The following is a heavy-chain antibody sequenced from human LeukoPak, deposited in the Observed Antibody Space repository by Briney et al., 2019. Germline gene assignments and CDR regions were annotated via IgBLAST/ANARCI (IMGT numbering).Heavy chain of an antibody. CDR1: GVSISSSY. CDR2: IYTSGST. J-gene: IGHJ4*02. D-gene: IGHD1-1*01. CDR3: ARGKNWKNYYFDY. V-gene: IGHV4-4*07. Sequence: SETLSLTCTVSGVSISSSYWSWLRQPAGKGLEWLGRIYTSGSTNYNPSLKGQVTMSVDTSKKQFSLKLSSVSAAGTAMYYSARGKNWKNYYFDYWGEGTLVTVSS.